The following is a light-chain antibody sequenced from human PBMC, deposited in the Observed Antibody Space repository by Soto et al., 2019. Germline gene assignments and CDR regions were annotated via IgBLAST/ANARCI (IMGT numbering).Light chain of an antibody. CDR2: AVT. Sequence: QSALTQTPSVSGSPGQSVTISCTGTSSDVGSYNRVSWYQQPPGTAPRLMIYAVTNRPSGVPDRFSGSKSGNTASLTISGLQAEDEADYYCSLYTGSSYVFGTGTKGTVL. J-gene: IGLJ1*01. CDR1: SSDVGSYNR. V-gene: IGLV2-18*01. CDR3: SLYTGSSYV.